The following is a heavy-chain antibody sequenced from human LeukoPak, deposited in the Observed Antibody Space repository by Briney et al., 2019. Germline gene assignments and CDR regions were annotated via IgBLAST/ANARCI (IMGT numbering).Heavy chain of an antibody. CDR2: INHSGST. Sequence: SETLSLTCAVYGGSFSGYYWSWIRQPPAKGLEWIGEINHSGSTNYNPSLKSRVTISVDTSKNQFSLKLSSVTAADTAVYYCARRYSSSQGRYFQHWGQGTLVTVSS. V-gene: IGHV4-34*01. J-gene: IGHJ1*01. CDR1: GGSFSGYY. D-gene: IGHD6-13*01. CDR3: ARRYSSSQGRYFQH.